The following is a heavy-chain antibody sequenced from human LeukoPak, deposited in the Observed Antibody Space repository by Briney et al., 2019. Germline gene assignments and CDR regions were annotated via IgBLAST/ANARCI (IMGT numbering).Heavy chain of an antibody. V-gene: IGHV3-21*01. D-gene: IGHD1-26*01. J-gene: IGHJ3*02. Sequence: GGSLRLSCAASGFTFSSYSMNWVRQAPGKGLEWVSSISSSSGFIYYADSVKGRFTISRDNAKNSLYLQMNSLRAEDTAVYYCARDQGGAFDIWGQGTMVTVSS. CDR3: ARDQGGAFDI. CDR1: GFTFSSYS. CDR2: ISSSSGFI.